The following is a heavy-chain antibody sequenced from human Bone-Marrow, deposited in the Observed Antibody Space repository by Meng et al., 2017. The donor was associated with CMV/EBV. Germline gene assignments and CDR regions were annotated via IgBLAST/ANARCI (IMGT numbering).Heavy chain of an antibody. D-gene: IGHD3-3*01. Sequence: GESLKISCAASGFTFSSHAMHWVRQAPGKGLEYVSAISSNGGSTYYADSVKGRFTISRDNSKNTLYLQMGSLRAEDMAVYYCASVVTIFGVVQGNYYYYYGMAVWGPGTTVTGSS. J-gene: IGHJ6*01. V-gene: IGHV3-64*02. CDR2: ISSNGGST. CDR3: ASVVTIFGVVQGNYYYYYGMAV. CDR1: GFTFSSHA.